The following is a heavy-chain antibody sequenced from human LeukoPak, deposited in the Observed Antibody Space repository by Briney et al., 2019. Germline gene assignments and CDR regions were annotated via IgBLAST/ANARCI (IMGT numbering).Heavy chain of an antibody. CDR2: IRYDRSNK. D-gene: IGHD3-9*01. J-gene: IGHJ6*03. V-gene: IGHV3-30*02. CDR3: AKDGFYDILTGYEDYYYYMDV. Sequence: GGSLRLSCAASGFTFSSYGMHWVRQAPGKGLEWVVFIRYDRSNKYYADSVKGRFTISRDNSKNTLYLQLNSLRAEDTAVYYCAKDGFYDILTGYEDYYYYMDVWGKGTTVTISS. CDR1: GFTFSSYG.